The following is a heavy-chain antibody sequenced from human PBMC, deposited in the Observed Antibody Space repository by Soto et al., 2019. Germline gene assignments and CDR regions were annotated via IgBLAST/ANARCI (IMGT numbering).Heavy chain of an antibody. CDR1: GDSVSTNSAT. CDR2: TYYRSKWYY. J-gene: IGHJ5*01. V-gene: IGHV6-1*01. CDR3: ARLIGNSWLDS. Sequence: SQTISLTCAIPGDSVSTNSATWDWFRQSQSRGLEWLGRTYYRSKWYYDYAVSVKGRISISPDTSSNQFSLQLNSVSPDDTAFYYCARLIGNSWLDSWGQGTLVTVSS. D-gene: IGHD2-8*01.